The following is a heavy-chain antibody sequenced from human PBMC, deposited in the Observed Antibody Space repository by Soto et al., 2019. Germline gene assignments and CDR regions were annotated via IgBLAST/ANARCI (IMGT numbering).Heavy chain of an antibody. CDR2: INAGYGKT. CDR3: TRGDWFDP. CDR1: GYTFASYP. D-gene: IGHD3-16*01. J-gene: IGHJ5*02. Sequence: SVKVSCKASGYTFASYPMQWVRQAPVQSLEWMGWINAGYGKTQYSQKFQDRVTMTSDTSETIAYMELSSLTSEDTAVYYCTRGDWFDPWGQGTVVTSPQ. V-gene: IGHV1-3*01.